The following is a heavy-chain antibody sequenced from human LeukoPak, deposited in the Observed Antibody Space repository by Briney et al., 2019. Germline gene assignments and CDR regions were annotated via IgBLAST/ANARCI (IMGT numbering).Heavy chain of an antibody. V-gene: IGHV1-46*01. CDR1: GYTFTSYY. J-gene: IGHJ4*02. D-gene: IGHD3-22*01. CDR2: INPSGGST. CDR3: ARDWGNYYDSSGYYYASFGVNY. Sequence: ASVKVSCKASGYTFTSYYMHWVRQAPGQGLEWMGIINPSGGSTSYAQKFQGRVTMTRDTSTSKVYMELSSLRSEDTAVYYCARDWGNYYDSSGYYYASFGVNYWGQGTLVTVSS.